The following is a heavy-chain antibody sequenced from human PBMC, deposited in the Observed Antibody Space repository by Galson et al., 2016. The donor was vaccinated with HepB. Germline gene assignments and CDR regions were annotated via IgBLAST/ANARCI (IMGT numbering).Heavy chain of an antibody. CDR3: ARHSGTEYCTGPCCDGSWFDP. CDR2: IYPGDSDT. J-gene: IGHJ5*02. V-gene: IGHV5-51*01. Sequence: QSGAEVTKPGESLKISCKGSGYSFTHYWIGWVRQVPGKGLEWMGIIYPGDSDTRYSPSFQGQVTISADKSISTAYLHWSSLKASDTAIYYCARHSGTEYCTGPCCDGSWFDPWGQGTLVTVSS. CDR1: GYSFTHYW. D-gene: IGHD2-8*02.